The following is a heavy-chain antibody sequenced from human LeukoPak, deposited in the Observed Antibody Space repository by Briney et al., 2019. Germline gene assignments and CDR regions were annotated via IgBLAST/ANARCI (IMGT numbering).Heavy chain of an antibody. V-gene: IGHV3-66*01. CDR3: ARDTPVVGTRYFDY. D-gene: IGHD2-15*01. Sequence: GGSLRLSCAASGFTVSSNYMSWVRQAPGKGLEWVSVNYSGGTTYYADSVKGRFTISRDNSKNTLYLQMNSLRAEDTAVYYCARDTPVVGTRYFDYWGQGTLVTVSS. CDR1: GFTVSSNY. CDR2: NYSGGTT. J-gene: IGHJ4*02.